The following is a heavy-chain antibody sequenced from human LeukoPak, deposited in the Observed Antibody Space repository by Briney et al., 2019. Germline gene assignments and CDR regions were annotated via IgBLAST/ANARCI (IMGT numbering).Heavy chain of an antibody. CDR1: GYTFTGYY. CDR3: ATDTSGSYYILSY. Sequence: ASVRVSCKASGYTFTGYYMHLVRQAPGQGREWMGWINPNSGGTNYAQKFQGWVTMTRDTSTSTVYMELSSLRSEDTAVYYCATDTSGSYYILSYWGQGTLVTVSS. J-gene: IGHJ4*02. D-gene: IGHD1-26*01. CDR2: INPNSGGT. V-gene: IGHV1-2*04.